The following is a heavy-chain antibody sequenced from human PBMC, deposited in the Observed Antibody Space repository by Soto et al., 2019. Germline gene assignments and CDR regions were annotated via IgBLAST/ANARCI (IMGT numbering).Heavy chain of an antibody. CDR1: GGSISSSSYY. J-gene: IGHJ4*02. D-gene: IGHD5-18*01. Sequence: QLQLQESGPGLVKPSETLSLTCTVSGGSISSSSYYWGWIRQPPGKGLEWIGSIYYSGSTYYNPSLKSRVTISVDTSKNQFSLKLSSVTAADTAVYYCARLHGYGSFEYWGQGTLVTVSS. CDR2: IYYSGST. V-gene: IGHV4-39*01. CDR3: ARLHGYGSFEY.